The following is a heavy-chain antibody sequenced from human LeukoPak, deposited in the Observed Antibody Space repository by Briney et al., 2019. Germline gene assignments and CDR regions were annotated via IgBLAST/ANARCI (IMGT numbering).Heavy chain of an antibody. J-gene: IGHJ4*02. D-gene: IGHD2-2*01. V-gene: IGHV1-2*02. CDR1: GYTFTGYY. CDR2: INPNNDGT. Sequence: ASVKVSCKASGYTFTGYYIHWVRQAPGQGLEWMGWINPNNDGTNYAQKFQGRVTMTRDTSITTASMELSRLTSDDTAVYYCARDYRSTEAFDYWGQGTLVTVSS. CDR3: ARDYRSTEAFDY.